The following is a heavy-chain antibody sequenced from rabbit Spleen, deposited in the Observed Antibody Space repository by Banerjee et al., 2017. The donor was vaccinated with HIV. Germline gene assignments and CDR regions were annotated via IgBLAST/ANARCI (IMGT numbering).Heavy chain of an antibody. CDR1: GVSFSGSSY. V-gene: IGHV1S45*01. CDR3: ARDTGTSFSTYGMDL. J-gene: IGHJ6*01. Sequence: QQQLEESGGGLVRPGGTLTLTCTASGVSFSGSSYLCWVRQAPGKGLEWIACIELSSSGFTYFASWAKGRFTISKTSSTTVALQMTGMTAADTATYFCARDTGTSFSTYGMDLWGQGTLVTVS. CDR2: IELSSSGFT. D-gene: IGHD8-1*01.